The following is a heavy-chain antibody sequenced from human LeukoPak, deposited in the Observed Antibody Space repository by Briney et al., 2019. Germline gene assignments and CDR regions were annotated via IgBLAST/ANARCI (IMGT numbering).Heavy chain of an antibody. CDR2: IHHNEGT. Sequence: SDTLSLTCGVSDYSISNNDWWGWIRQPPGKRLEWIGYIHHNEGTHYSPSLKSRITLSVDTSKNQFSLKLSSVTAMDTAVYYCASAEPRGIIWHPYWGQGTLVTVSS. J-gene: IGHJ4*02. CDR1: DYSISNNDW. CDR3: ASAEPRGIIWHPY. V-gene: IGHV4-28*01.